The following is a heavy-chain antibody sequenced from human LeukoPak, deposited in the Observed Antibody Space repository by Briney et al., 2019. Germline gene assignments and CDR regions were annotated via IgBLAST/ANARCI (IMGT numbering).Heavy chain of an antibody. D-gene: IGHD2-2*01. J-gene: IGHJ3*02. CDR3: ARDRGSTSPEAFDI. V-gene: IGHV1-2*04. Sequence: EASVKVSCKASGYTFTGYYMHWVRQAPGQGLEWMGWINPNSGGTNYAQKFQGWVTMTRDTSISTAYMELSRLRSDDTAVYYCARDRGSTSPEAFDIWGQGTMVTVSS. CDR2: INPNSGGT. CDR1: GYTFTGYY.